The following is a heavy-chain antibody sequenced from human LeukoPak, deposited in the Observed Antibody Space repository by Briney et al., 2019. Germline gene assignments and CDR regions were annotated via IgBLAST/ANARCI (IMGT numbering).Heavy chain of an antibody. V-gene: IGHV4-34*01. CDR3: ARSIAARRGYYFDY. CDR2: INHSGST. CDR1: GASFSGYY. Sequence: SETLSLTCAVYGASFSGYYWSWIRQPPGKGLEWIGEINHSGSTNYNPSLKSRVTISVDTSKNQFSLKLSSVTAADTAVYYCARSIAARRGYYFDYWGQGTLVTVSS. D-gene: IGHD6-6*01. J-gene: IGHJ4*02.